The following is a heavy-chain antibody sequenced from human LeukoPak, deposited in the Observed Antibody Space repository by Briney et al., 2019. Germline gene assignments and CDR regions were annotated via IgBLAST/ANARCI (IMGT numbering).Heavy chain of an antibody. D-gene: IGHD3-22*01. V-gene: IGHV1-46*01. Sequence: GASVKLSCKASGYTFTSYYMHWVRQAPGQGLEWMGIINPSGGSTSYAQKFQGRVTMTRDTSTSTVYMELSSLRSEDTAVYYCARAKYYYDSSGYQGYFQHWGQGTLVTVSS. CDR1: GYTFTSYY. J-gene: IGHJ1*01. CDR2: INPSGGST. CDR3: ARAKYYYDSSGYQGYFQH.